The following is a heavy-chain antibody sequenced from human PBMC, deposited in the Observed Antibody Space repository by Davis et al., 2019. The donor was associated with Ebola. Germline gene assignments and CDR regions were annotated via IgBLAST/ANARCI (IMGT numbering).Heavy chain of an antibody. CDR3: SRGHCTPDSCYGWCDP. D-gene: IGHD2-15*01. V-gene: IGHV6-1*01. J-gene: IGHJ5*02. CDR1: GDSVSSHTVA. Sequence: QTLSLTCAISGDSVSSHTVAWNWIRQSPSRGLEWLGRTYYRSKWFVDYAVSVKSRMTINSDTSKNQFSLQLNSVTPEDTAVYYCSRGHCTPDSCYGWCDPWGQGTLVTVSS. CDR2: TYYRSKWFV.